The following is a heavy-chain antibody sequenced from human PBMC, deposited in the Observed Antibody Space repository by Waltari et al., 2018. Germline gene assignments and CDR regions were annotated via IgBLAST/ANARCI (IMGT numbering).Heavy chain of an antibody. J-gene: IGHJ4*02. Sequence: EVQLVESGGGLVQPGGSLRLSCAASGFTFSSYWMSWVRQAPGKGGEWVANIKQEGSEKYYVDSVKGRFTISRDNAKNSLYLQMNSLRAEDTAVYYCARIWFRESSFDYWGQGTLVTVSS. CDR3: ARIWFRESSFDY. D-gene: IGHD3-10*01. V-gene: IGHV3-7*01. CDR1: GFTFSSYW. CDR2: IKQEGSEK.